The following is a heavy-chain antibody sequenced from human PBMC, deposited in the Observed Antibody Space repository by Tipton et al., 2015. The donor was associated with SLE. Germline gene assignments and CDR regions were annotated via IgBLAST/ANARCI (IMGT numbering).Heavy chain of an antibody. CDR3: ARDGGSSWYLDY. V-gene: IGHV3-72*01. D-gene: IGHD6-13*01. CDR2: TRNKANSYTT. CDR1: GFTFSDHY. Sequence: SLRLSCAASGFTFSDHYMDWARQAPGKGLEWVGRTRNKANSYTTEYAASVKGRFTISRDDSKNSLYLQMNSLKTEDTAVYYCARDGGSSWYLDYWGQGTLVTVSS. J-gene: IGHJ4*02.